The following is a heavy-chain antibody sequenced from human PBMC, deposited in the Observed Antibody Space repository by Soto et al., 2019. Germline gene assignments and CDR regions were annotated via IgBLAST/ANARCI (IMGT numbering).Heavy chain of an antibody. J-gene: IGHJ4*02. V-gene: IGHV1-69*13. CDR2: IIPIFGTA. Sequence: SVKVSCKASGGTFSSYAISWVRQAPGQGLEWMGGIIPIFGTANYAQKFQGRVTITADESTSTAYMELSSLRSEDTAVYYCARGIRPYYDFWSGYWRSNFVYWGQGTLVTVSS. D-gene: IGHD3-3*01. CDR3: ARGIRPYYDFWSGYWRSNFVY. CDR1: GGTFSSYA.